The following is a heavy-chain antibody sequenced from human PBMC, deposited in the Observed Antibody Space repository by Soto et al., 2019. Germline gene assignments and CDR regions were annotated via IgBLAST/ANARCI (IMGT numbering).Heavy chain of an antibody. D-gene: IGHD1-1*01. J-gene: IGHJ4*02. CDR3: ARERTGDPTFFDY. Sequence: QVQLQESGPGLVEPPETLSLTCAVSGGSVSSGSYYWSWIRQPPGKGLEWIGYIYYNGNTDYNPSLTSRVTISIDTSKNQCSLKLRSVTAADTAVYYCARERTGDPTFFDYWGQGSLVTVSS. CDR2: IYYNGNT. CDR1: GGSVSSGSYY. V-gene: IGHV4-61*01.